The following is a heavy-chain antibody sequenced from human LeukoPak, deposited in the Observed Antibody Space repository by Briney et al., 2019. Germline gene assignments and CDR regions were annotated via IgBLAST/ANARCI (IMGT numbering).Heavy chain of an antibody. CDR2: IKQDGSEK. Sequence: GGSLRLSRAASGFAFSSYWMSWVRQAPGKGLEWVANIKQDGSEKYYVDSVKGRFTISRDNAKNSLYLQMNSLRAEDTAVYYCARARRYLGYCSGGSCYGYFDYWGQGTLVTVSS. CDR1: GFAFSSYW. V-gene: IGHV3-7*01. D-gene: IGHD2-15*01. J-gene: IGHJ4*02. CDR3: ARARRYLGYCSGGSCYGYFDY.